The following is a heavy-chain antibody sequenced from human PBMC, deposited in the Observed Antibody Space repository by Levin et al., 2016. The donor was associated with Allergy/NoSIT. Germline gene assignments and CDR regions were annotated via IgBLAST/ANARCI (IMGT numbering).Heavy chain of an antibody. D-gene: IGHD1-26*01. CDR2: MSFDGSSK. J-gene: IGHJ4*02. CDR1: GFTFSNYA. Sequence: GESLKISCAAPGFTFSNYAMNWVRQAPGKGLEWVAVMSFDGSSKYYADSVKGRFTISRDNSKSTLYLRMNSLRPEDTAVYYCASGRGVLGPNDYWGQGSLVTVSS. CDR3: ASGRGVLGPNDY. V-gene: IGHV3-30*04.